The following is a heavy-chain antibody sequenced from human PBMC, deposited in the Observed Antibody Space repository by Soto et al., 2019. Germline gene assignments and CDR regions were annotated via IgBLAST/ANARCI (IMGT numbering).Heavy chain of an antibody. V-gene: IGHV3-33*01. J-gene: IGHJ4*02. CDR3: ARGNRPTGTTYYFDY. D-gene: IGHD1-7*01. CDR2: IWYDGSNK. CDR1: GFTFSSYG. Sequence: PGGSLRLSCAVSGFTFSSYGMHWVRQAPGKGLEWVAVIWYDGSNKYYADSVKGRFTISRDNSKNTLYLQMNSLRAEDTAVYYCARGNRPTGTTYYFDYWGQGTLVTVSS.